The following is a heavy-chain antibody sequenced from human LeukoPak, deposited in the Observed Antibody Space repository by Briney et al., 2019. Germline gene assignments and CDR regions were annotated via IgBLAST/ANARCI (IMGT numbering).Heavy chain of an antibody. CDR3: ADPDSG. V-gene: IGHV3-7*01. CDR2: ITPDGSQK. D-gene: IGHD6-19*01. CDR1: GFTFSSYG. J-gene: IGHJ4*02. Sequence: GGSLRLSCAASGFTFSSYGMSWVRQAPGKGLEWVANITPDGSQKYYVDSVTGRFTISRDNGKNSLYLQMNSLRAEDTGVYYCADPDSGWGQGTLVTVSS.